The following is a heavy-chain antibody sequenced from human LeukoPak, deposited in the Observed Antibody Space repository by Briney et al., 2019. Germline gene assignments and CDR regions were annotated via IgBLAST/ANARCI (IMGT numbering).Heavy chain of an antibody. D-gene: IGHD3-9*01. CDR3: ARDVLRYFDWFSGMDV. CDR2: INPNSGGT. J-gene: IGHJ6*02. V-gene: IGHV1-2*02. Sequence: GASVKVSCEASGYTFTDYYIHWVRQAPGQGLEWMGWINPNSGGTNYAQKFQGRVSMTRDTSISTAYMELSRLRSDDTAVYYCARDVLRYFDWFSGMDVWGQGTTVTVSS. CDR1: GYTFTDYY.